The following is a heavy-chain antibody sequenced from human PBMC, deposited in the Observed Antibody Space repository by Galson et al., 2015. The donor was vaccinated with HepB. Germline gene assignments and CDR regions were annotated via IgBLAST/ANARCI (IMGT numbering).Heavy chain of an antibody. V-gene: IGHV4-39*07. J-gene: IGHJ4*02. CDR2: IYYSGST. CDR1: GGSISSNNYY. D-gene: IGHD6-19*01. CDR3: ARADSGWSYYFDY. Sequence: LSLTCTVSGGSISSNNYYWGWIRQPPGKGLEWIGNIYYSGSTYYNPSLKSRVTISVDTSKNQFSLKLSSVTATDTAVYFCARADSGWSYYFDYWGQGTLVTVSS.